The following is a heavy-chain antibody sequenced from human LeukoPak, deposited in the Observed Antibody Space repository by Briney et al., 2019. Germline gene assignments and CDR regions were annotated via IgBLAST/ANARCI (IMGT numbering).Heavy chain of an antibody. CDR3: AKGPLVVALYNWFDP. D-gene: IGHD2-15*01. Sequence: GGSLRLSCAASGFTFSSYAMSWVRQAPGEGLGWVSAISGSGGSTYYADSVKGRFTISRDNSKNTLYLQMNSLRAEDTAVYYCAKGPLVVALYNWFDPWGQGTLVTVSS. CDR1: GFTFSSYA. V-gene: IGHV3-23*01. J-gene: IGHJ5*02. CDR2: ISGSGGST.